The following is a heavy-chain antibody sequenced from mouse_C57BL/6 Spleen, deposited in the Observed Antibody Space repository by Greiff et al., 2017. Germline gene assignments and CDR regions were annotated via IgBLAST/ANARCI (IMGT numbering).Heavy chain of an antibody. CDR2: IDPETGGT. CDR1: GYTFTDYE. V-gene: IGHV1-15*01. Sequence: VQLQQSGAELVRPGASVTLSCKASGYTFTDYEMHWVKQTPVHGLEWIGAIDPETGGTAYNQKFKGKAILTADKSSSTAYMELRSLTSEDSAGYYWTRREDEYFDVWGKGTTVTVSS. J-gene: IGHJ1*03. CDR3: TRREDEYFDV.